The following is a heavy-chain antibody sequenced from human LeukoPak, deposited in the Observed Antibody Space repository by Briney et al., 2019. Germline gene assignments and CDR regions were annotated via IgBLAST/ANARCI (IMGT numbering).Heavy chain of an antibody. V-gene: IGHV4-59*01. D-gene: IGHD1-14*01. CDR3: ARLRSGGYYYYMDV. Sequence: SETLSLTCTVSGGPISSYYWSWIRQPPGKGLEWIGYIYYSGSTNYNPSLKSRVTISVDTSKNQFSLKLSSVTAADTAVYYCARLRSGGYYYYMDVWGKGTTVTVSS. J-gene: IGHJ6*03. CDR1: GGPISSYY. CDR2: IYYSGST.